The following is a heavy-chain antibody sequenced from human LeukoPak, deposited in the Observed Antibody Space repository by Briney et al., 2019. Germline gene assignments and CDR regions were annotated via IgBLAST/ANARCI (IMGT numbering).Heavy chain of an antibody. Sequence: GGSLRLSCAASGFTFSSYSMNWVRQAPGKGLEWVSSISSSSSYIYYADSVKGRFTFSRDNPKNTLYLQMNSLRAEDTAVYYCAKSSYYDTSGFYREYYFDYWGQGTLVTVSS. CDR2: ISSSSSYI. CDR1: GFTFSSYS. J-gene: IGHJ4*02. D-gene: IGHD3-22*01. V-gene: IGHV3-21*04. CDR3: AKSSYYDTSGFYREYYFDY.